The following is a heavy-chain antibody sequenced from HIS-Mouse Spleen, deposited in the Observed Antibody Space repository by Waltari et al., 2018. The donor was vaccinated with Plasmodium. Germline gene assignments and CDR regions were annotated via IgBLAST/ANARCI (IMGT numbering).Heavy chain of an antibody. V-gene: IGHV3-13*01. J-gene: IGHJ3*02. CDR1: GFTFSRYD. CDR3: ARGRWNHAFDI. Sequence: EVQLVESGGGLVQPGGSLRLSCAASGFTFSRYDMPWVRQATGKGLEWVSAIGTAGDTYYPGAVKGRFTISRENAKNSLYLQMNSLRAGDTAVYYCARGRWNHAFDIWGQGTMVTVSS. D-gene: IGHD1-1*01. CDR2: IGTAGDT.